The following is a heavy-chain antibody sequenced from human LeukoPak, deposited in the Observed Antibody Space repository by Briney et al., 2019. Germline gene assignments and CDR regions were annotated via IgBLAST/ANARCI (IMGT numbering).Heavy chain of an antibody. CDR2: IIPIFGTA. CDR1: GGTFSSYA. CDR3: ARAGGNYVTIDY. D-gene: IGHD4-11*01. Sequence: ASVKVSCKASGGTFSSYAISWVRQAPGQGLEWMGGIIPIFGTANYAQKFQGRVTITTDESTSTAYMELSSLRSEDTAVYYCARAGGNYVTIDYWGQGTLVTVSS. J-gene: IGHJ4*02. V-gene: IGHV1-69*05.